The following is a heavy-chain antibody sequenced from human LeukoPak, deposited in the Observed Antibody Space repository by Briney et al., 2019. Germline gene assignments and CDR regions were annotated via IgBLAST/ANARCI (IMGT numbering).Heavy chain of an antibody. CDR3: ARTVVAAKTYYFDY. Sequence: GGSLRLSCSASGLTFSKYAMHWVRQAPGKGLEYVSAISHTGDTTYYADSVKGRFTISRDNSKNTLYLQMNSLRPEDTALYYCARTVVAAKTYYFDYWGRGTLVTVSS. V-gene: IGHV3-64*04. J-gene: IGHJ4*02. CDR1: GLTFSKYA. CDR2: ISHTGDTT. D-gene: IGHD2-15*01.